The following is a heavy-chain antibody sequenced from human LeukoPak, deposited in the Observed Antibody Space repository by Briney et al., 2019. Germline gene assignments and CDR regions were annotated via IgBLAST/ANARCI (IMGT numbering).Heavy chain of an antibody. J-gene: IGHJ6*02. CDR1: GDSVSSNSAA. V-gene: IGHV6-1*01. Sequence: SQTLSLTCAISGDSVSSNSAAWYWIRQSPSRGLEWLGRTYYRSKWYNDYAVSVKSRITINPDTSKNQFSLQLNSVTPEDTAVYYCARGRFRMPGGMDVWGQGTTVTVSS. CDR2: TYYRSKWYN. CDR3: ARGRFRMPGGMDV. D-gene: IGHD2-2*01.